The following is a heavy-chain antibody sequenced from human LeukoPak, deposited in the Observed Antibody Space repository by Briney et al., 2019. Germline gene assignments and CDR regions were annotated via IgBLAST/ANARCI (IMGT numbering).Heavy chain of an antibody. D-gene: IGHD2-2*01. J-gene: IGHJ5*02. CDR2: INSDGSST. CDR3: ARVGRYCSITSCSFFDP. CDR1: GFTFSSYW. V-gene: IGHV3-74*01. Sequence: GGSLRLSCAASGFTFSSYWMHWVRQAPGKGLVWVSRINSDGSSTSYADSVKGRFTISRDNAKNTLYLQMNSLRAEDTAVYYCARVGRYCSITSCSFFDPWGQGTLVTVSS.